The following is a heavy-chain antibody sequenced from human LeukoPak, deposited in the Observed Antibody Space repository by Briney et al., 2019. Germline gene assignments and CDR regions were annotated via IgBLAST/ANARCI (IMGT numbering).Heavy chain of an antibody. J-gene: IGHJ5*02. Sequence: GASVKVSCKASGYSFTSYYMHWVRQAPGQGLEWMGTINPSGGSTSYAQKFQGRVVMTTDTSTSTVYMELTSLRSEDTAVYYCARGVYESSVSSLNWLDPWGQGTLVTVSS. D-gene: IGHD3-22*01. CDR3: ARGVYESSVSSLNWLDP. CDR1: GYSFTSYY. V-gene: IGHV1-46*01. CDR2: INPSGGST.